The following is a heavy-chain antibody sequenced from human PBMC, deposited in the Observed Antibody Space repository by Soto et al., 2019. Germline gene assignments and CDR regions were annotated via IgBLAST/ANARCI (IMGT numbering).Heavy chain of an antibody. J-gene: IGHJ6*02. CDR2: INHSGIT. D-gene: IGHD6-13*01. CDR1: GGSFSGYY. CDR3: ARGRGGSSWVGGYYYYGMDV. Sequence: SETLSLTCAVYGGSFSGYYWSWIRQPPGKGLEWIGEINHSGITNYNPSLKSRVTISVDTSKNQFSLKLSSVTAADTAVYYCARGRGGSSWVGGYYYYGMDVWGQGTTVTVSS. V-gene: IGHV4-34*01.